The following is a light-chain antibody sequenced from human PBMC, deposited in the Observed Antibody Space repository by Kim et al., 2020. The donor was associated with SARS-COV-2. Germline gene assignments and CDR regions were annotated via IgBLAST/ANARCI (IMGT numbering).Light chain of an antibody. CDR1: QRIRNY. CDR3: QKYNSAPWT. J-gene: IGKJ1*01. CDR2: TAS. Sequence: ASVGDTVTITCRARQRIRNYLAWYKQKPGKVPKLLIYTASALRSGVPSQFSGSGAGTDFTLTISSLRPENIATYYCQKYNSAPWTFGQRTKVEIK. V-gene: IGKV1-27*01.